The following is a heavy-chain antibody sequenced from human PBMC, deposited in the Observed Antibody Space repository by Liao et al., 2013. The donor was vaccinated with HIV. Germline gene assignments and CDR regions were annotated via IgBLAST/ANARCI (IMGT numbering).Heavy chain of an antibody. V-gene: IGHV4-39*07. CDR1: GGSISTSSHY. D-gene: IGHD2-15*01. J-gene: IGHJ1*01. CDR3: ASLLRGSGYFQH. CDR2: IYTSGST. Sequence: QVQLQESGPGLVKPSETLSLTSTVSGGSISTSSHYWGWIRQPPGKGLEWIGHIYTSGSTNYNPSLKSRVTISVDTSKNQFSLKLSSVTAADTAVYYCASLLRGSGYFQHWGQGTLVTVSS.